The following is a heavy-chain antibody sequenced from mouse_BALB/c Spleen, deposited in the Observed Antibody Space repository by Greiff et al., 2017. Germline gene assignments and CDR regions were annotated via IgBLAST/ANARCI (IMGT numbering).Heavy chain of an antibody. J-gene: IGHJ2*01. D-gene: IGHD4-1*01. CDR1: GYTFTSYT. CDR2: INPSSGYT. CDR3: ARERNWDGDYCDY. V-gene: IGHV1-4*02. Sequence: LQESAAELARPGASVKMSCKASGYTFTSYTMHWVKQRPGQGLEWIGYINPSSGYTEYNQKFKDKTTLTADKSSSPAYMQLSSLTSEDSAVYYCARERNWDGDYCDYWGQGTTLTVSS.